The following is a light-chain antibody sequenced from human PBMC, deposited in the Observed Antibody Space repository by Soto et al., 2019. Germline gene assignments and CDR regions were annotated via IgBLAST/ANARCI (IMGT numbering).Light chain of an antibody. CDR1: QSISRW. J-gene: IGKJ1*01. Sequence: DIQMTQSPSTLSASGGDSVTIACRASQSISRWLAWYQQKPGKAPKLLIFDASTLEVGVPSRFSGSGYGTEFTLTISSLQSEDFATYYCQQYHTFWTFGQGTKVDI. CDR2: DAS. CDR3: QQYHTFWT. V-gene: IGKV1-5*01.